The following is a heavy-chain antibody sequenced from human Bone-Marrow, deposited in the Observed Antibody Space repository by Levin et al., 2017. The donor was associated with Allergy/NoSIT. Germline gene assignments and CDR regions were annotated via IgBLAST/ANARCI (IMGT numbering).Heavy chain of an antibody. Sequence: EASVKVSCKGSGYSFTSHWIGWVRQVPGKGLEWMGIIYPGDSDTRYSPSFRGQVTISADKSISTAYLQWNSLKASDTAIYYCARQSTWFSGGYWGQGTLVTVSS. CDR3: ARQSTWFSGGY. J-gene: IGHJ4*02. CDR2: IYPGDSDT. CDR1: GYSFTSHW. D-gene: IGHD6-13*01. V-gene: IGHV5-51*01.